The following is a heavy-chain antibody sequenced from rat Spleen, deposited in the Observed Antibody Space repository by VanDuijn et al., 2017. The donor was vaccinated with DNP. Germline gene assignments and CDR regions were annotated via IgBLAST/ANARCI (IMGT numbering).Heavy chain of an antibody. J-gene: IGHJ3*01. D-gene: IGHD3-1*01. CDR1: GFTFINYY. CDR3: TTAYYAAPRGFAY. Sequence: EVLLVESDGGLVQPGRSLKLSCAASGFTFINYYMAWVRQAPTGGLEWVAYISPGGGSTYFRDSVKGRFTISRDNAKSTLYLQMDSLRSEDTATYYCTTAYYAAPRGFAYWGQGTLVTVSS. V-gene: IGHV5-27*01. CDR2: ISPGGGST.